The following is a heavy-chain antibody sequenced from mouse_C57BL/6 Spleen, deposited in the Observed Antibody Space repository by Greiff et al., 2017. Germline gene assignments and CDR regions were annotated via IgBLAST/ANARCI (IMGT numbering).Heavy chain of an antibody. CDR3: ARGSFYGPGDY. V-gene: IGHV1-72*01. CDR1: GYTFTSYW. CDR2: IDPNSGGT. Sequence: KQPGAELVKPGASVKLSCKASGYTFTSYWMHWVKQRPGRGLEWIGRIDPNSGGTKYNEKFKSKATLTVDKPYSTAYMQLSSLTSEDSAVYYCARGSFYGPGDYWGQGTTLTVSS. D-gene: IGHD2-10*01. J-gene: IGHJ2*01.